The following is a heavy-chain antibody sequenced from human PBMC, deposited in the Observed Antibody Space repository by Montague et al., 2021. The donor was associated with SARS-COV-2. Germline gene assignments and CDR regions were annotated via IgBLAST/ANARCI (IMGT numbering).Heavy chain of an antibody. CDR3: ARHYSATLPAVY. J-gene: IGHJ4*02. CDR1: GGSISSFY. Sequence: SETLSLTCTVSGGSISSFYWSWFRQPPGKGLEWIGYISDSGSTNYNPSLTSRATMSVVTSKNQFPLKVNSVTAADAAVYYCARHYSATLPAVYWGQGTLVTVSS. D-gene: IGHD2-15*01. CDR2: ISDSGST. V-gene: IGHV4-59*08.